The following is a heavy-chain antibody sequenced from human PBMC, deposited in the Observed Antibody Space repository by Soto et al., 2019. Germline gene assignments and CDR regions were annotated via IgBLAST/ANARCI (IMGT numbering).Heavy chain of an antibody. CDR3: ARGLKYYYDSSGYYYWALGHAFDI. CDR1: GYTFTGYG. Sequence: ASVKVSCKASGYTFTGYGISWVRQAPGQGLKWMGWISAYNGNTNYAQKLQGRVTMTTDTSTSTAYMELRSLRSDDTAVYYCARGLKYYYDSSGYYYWALGHAFDIWGQGTMVTVSS. J-gene: IGHJ3*02. V-gene: IGHV1-18*01. D-gene: IGHD3-22*01. CDR2: ISAYNGNT.